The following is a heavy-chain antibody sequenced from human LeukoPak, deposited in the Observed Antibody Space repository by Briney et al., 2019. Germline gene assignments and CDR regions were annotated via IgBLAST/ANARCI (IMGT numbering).Heavy chain of an antibody. CDR3: ASDISSSSSQGYYYMDV. CDR1: GGSISGYY. V-gene: IGHV4-59*01. D-gene: IGHD6-6*01. Sequence: SETLSLTCTVSGGSISGYYWSWSRQPPGKGVEWIGNLYYMRGAWYKSSLKSRVTTSVDTSRNEFSLKLSSVTAADTAVYYCASDISSSSSQGYYYMDVWGKGTTVTVSS. CDR2: LYYMRGA. J-gene: IGHJ6*03.